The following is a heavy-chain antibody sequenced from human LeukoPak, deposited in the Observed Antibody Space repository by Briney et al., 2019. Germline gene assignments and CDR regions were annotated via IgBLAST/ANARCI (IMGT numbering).Heavy chain of an antibody. CDR1: GGSFSGYY. D-gene: IGHD1-26*01. CDR2: INHSGST. J-gene: IGHJ4*02. V-gene: IGHV4-34*01. CDR3: ARSRGSYFSD. Sequence: SETLSLTCAVYGGSFSGYYWSWIRQPPGKGLEWIGEINHSGSTNYNPSLKSRVTISVDTSKNQFSLKLSSVTAADPAVYYCARSRGSYFSDWGQGTLVTVS.